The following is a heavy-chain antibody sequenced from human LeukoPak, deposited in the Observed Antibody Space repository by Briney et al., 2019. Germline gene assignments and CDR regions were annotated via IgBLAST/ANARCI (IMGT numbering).Heavy chain of an antibody. J-gene: IGHJ3*01. CDR2: TNTDGGST. CDR1: RFTFSRYC. Sequence: PGGSLRLSWEASRFTFSRYCVHWVRQAPGKGLVWVSRTNTDGGSTTSTDSVKGRFTISRDNARNTLYLEMNSLRAEDTAVYYCVRDCSTTCSDAFDLWGQGTMVTVSS. CDR3: VRDCSTTCSDAFDL. D-gene: IGHD2-2*01. V-gene: IGHV3-74*01.